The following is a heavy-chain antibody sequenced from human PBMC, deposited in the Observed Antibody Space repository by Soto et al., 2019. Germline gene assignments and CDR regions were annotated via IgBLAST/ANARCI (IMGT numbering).Heavy chain of an antibody. CDR1: GGSISSSSYY. V-gene: IGHV4-39*01. CDR2: IYYSGST. Sequence: PSETLSLTCTVSGGSISSSSYYWGWIRQPPGKGLEWIESIYYSGSTHYNPSLKSRVTISVETSKNQFSLKLSSVTAADTAVYYCARGLRDFWSGYSDYWGQGSLGTVSS. D-gene: IGHD3-3*01. J-gene: IGHJ4*01. CDR3: ARGLRDFWSGYSDY.